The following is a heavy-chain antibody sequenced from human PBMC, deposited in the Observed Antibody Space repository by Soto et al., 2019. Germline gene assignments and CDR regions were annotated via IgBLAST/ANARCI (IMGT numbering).Heavy chain of an antibody. Sequence: SETLSLTCAVYGGSFSGYYWSWIRQPPGKGLEWIGEINHSGSTNYNPSLKSRVTISVDTSKNQFSLKLSSVTAADTAVYYCARGKRYYYGSGSWAPYYFDYWGQGTLVTVSS. CDR2: INHSGST. CDR3: ARGKRYYYGSGSWAPYYFDY. D-gene: IGHD3-10*01. V-gene: IGHV4-34*01. J-gene: IGHJ4*02. CDR1: GGSFSGYY.